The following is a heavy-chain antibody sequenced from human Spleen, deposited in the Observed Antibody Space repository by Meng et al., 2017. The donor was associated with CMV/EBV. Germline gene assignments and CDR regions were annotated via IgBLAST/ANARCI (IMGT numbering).Heavy chain of an antibody. CDR1: GFTVSSNY. Sequence: SCAASGFTVSSNYMNWVRQAPGKGLEWVSIIYSDGSTYYADSVKGRFTISRDNAKNSLYLQMNSLRAEDTAVYYCARGGLTYRYGNALVDYWGQGTLVTVSS. D-gene: IGHD5-18*01. J-gene: IGHJ4*02. CDR3: ARGGLTYRYGNALVDY. CDR2: IYSDGST. V-gene: IGHV3-53*01.